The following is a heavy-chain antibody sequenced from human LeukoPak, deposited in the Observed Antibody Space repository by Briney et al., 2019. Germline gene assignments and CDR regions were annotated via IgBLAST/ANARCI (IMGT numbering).Heavy chain of an antibody. J-gene: IGHJ4*02. V-gene: IGHV3-7*01. D-gene: IGHD5-12*01. CDR1: GCTFSAAW. CDR3: VNLGYSD. Sequence: GGSLRLSCAASGCTFSAAWMTWVRQAPGKGLEWVATIKNDGSDKYYVDSVRGRFTLSSDNAKNLVYLQMNSLRVEDTAVYYCVNLGYSDGGQGTLVTVSS. CDR2: IKNDGSDK.